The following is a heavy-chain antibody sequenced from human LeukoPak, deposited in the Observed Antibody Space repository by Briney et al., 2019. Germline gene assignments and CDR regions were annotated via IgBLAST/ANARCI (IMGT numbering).Heavy chain of an antibody. Sequence: GGSLRLSCAASGFTFNNYGMHWVRQAPGKGLEWVAFIRYNGNNQYYADSVEGRFTISRDNSKNTLYLQMNSLRDEDTAVYYCAKDSHWILFDDWGQGTLVTVSS. CDR3: AKDSHWILFDD. CDR2: IRYNGNNQ. J-gene: IGHJ4*02. CDR1: GFTFNNYG. D-gene: IGHD2-2*03. V-gene: IGHV3-30*02.